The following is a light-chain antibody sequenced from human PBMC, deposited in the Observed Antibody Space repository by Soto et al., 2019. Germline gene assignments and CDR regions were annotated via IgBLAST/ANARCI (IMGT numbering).Light chain of an antibody. V-gene: IGLV2-14*03. J-gene: IGLJ1*01. Sequence: QSALTQPASVSGSPGQSITISCTGTSSDIGGYNFVSWYQHHPGKAPKLLIHDVSNRPSGVSSRFSGSKSGNTASRTISGLQAEDEADYYCNSYRTVSTYVFGTGTKVTVL. CDR3: NSYRTVSTYV. CDR1: SSDIGGYNF. CDR2: DVS.